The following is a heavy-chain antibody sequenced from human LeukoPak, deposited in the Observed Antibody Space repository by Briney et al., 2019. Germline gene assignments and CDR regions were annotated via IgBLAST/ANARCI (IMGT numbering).Heavy chain of an antibody. CDR2: ISGSGGST. V-gene: IGHV3-23*01. CDR1: GFTFSSYA. D-gene: IGHD6-13*01. J-gene: IGHJ4*02. CDR3: ARDFASSWYEDFDY. Sequence: GGSLRLSCAASGFTFSSYAMSWVRQAPGKGLEWVSAISGSGGSTYYADSVKGRFTISRDNSKNTLYLQMNSLRAEDTAVYYCARDFASSWYEDFDYWGQGTLVTVSS.